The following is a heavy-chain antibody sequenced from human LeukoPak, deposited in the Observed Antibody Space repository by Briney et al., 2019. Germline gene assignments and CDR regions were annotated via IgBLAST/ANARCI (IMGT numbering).Heavy chain of an antibody. CDR1: GFTFSSYA. D-gene: IGHD2-21*02. CDR2: ISYDGSNK. V-gene: IGHV3-30*01. Sequence: SGRSLRLSCAASGFTFSSYAMHWVRQAPGKGLEWVAVISYDGSNKYYADSVKGRFTISRDNSKNTLYLQMNSLRAEDTAVYYCAREFGDVVTASSHPGDFDYWGQRTLVTVSS. J-gene: IGHJ4*02. CDR3: AREFGDVVTASSHPGDFDY.